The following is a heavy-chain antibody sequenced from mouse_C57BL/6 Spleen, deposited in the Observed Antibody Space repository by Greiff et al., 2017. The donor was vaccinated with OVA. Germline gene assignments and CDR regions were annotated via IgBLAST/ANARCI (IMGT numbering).Heavy chain of an antibody. J-gene: IGHJ2*01. CDR2: INPTNGDT. CDR3: ARGVTTDY. CDR1: GYTFTDYY. V-gene: IGHV1-26*01. Sequence: EVQLQQSGPELVKPGASVKLSCKASGYTFTDYYMNWLQQSHGQSLEWIGDINPTNGDTRYNQKFKGKATLTVDKSSSTAYMELRSLTSEDSAVYYCARGVTTDYWGQGTTLTVSS. D-gene: IGHD2-2*01.